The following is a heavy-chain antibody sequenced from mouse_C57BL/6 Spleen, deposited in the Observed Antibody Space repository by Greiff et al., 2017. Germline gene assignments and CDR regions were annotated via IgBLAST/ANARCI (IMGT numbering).Heavy chain of an antibody. D-gene: IGHD3-2*02. CDR1: GYAFSSSW. CDR2: IYPGDGDT. V-gene: IGHV1-82*01. CDR3: ARQLNYAMDY. Sequence: VQLQQSGPELVKPGASVKISCKASGYAFSSSWMNWVKQRPGKGLEWIGRIYPGDGDTNYNGKFKGKATLTADTSSSTAYMQLSSLTSEASAAYFCARQLNYAMDYWGQGTSVTVSS. J-gene: IGHJ4*01.